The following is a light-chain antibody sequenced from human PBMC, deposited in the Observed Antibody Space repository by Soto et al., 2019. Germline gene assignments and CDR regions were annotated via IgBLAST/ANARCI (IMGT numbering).Light chain of an antibody. CDR3: QQYGSSPWT. J-gene: IGKJ1*01. CDR2: GAS. Sequence: DIVLTQSPGTLSFSPGERATLSCSASQTVINNQLAWYQQKPGQAPRLLIYGASSRATGIPDRFSGSGSGTDFTLTISRLEPEDFAVYYCQQYGSSPWTFGQGTKGDIK. CDR1: QTVINNQ. V-gene: IGKV3-20*01.